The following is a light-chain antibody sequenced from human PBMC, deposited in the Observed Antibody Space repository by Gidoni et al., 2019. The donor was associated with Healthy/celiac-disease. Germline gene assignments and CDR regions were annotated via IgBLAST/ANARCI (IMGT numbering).Light chain of an antibody. CDR3: MQALQTPLT. CDR2: LGS. J-gene: IGKJ1*01. V-gene: IGKV2-28*01. CDR1: QSLLHSNGYNY. Sequence: DLVMTQSPLSLPVTPGAPASISCRSSQSLLHSNGYNYLDWYLQKPGQSPHLLIYLGSNRASGVPYRFSGSGSGTDFTLNIIRVEAEDVGVYYCMQALQTPLTFGQXTKVEIK.